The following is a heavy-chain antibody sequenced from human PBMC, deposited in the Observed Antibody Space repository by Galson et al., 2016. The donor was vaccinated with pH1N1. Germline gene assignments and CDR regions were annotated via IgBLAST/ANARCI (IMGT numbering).Heavy chain of an antibody. CDR1: GGSISSYY. Sequence: ETLSLTCTVSGGSISSYYWGWIRQPPGKGLEWIGSIYYSGSTYYNPSLKSRVTISVDTSRNQFSLKLSSVTAADTAVYYCARLARGERLFYFDYWGQGTLVTVSS. J-gene: IGHJ4*02. CDR2: IYYSGST. CDR3: ARLARGERLFYFDY. V-gene: IGHV4-39*01. D-gene: IGHD1-26*01.